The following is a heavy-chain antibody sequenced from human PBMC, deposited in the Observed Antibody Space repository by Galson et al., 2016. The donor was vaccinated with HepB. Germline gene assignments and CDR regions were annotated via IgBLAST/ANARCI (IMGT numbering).Heavy chain of an antibody. D-gene: IGHD3-3*01. CDR2: ITGSGGGS. J-gene: IGHJ6*02. CDR1: GFTLSNHA. V-gene: IGHV3-23*01. CDR3: ARHLYDVWTGYYPSDYYAMGV. Sequence: SLRLSCAASGFTLSNHAMSWVRQAPGKGLEWVSTITGSGGGSYYAGSVEGRFTISRDISKDTLYFQLSSLRAEDTAKYQCARHLYDVWTGYYPSDYYAMGVWGQGTTVSVSS.